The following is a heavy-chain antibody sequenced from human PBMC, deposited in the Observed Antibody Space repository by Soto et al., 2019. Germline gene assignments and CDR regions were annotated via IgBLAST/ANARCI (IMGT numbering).Heavy chain of an antibody. CDR3: ARGRPYGMDV. Sequence: PGGSLRLSCVGSGFRFSDYPLNWVRQAPGKGLVWVSRIDSDGSSTTYADSVKGRFTTSRDNAKNTLYLQMSSLRVEDTAVYYCARGRPYGMDVWGQGTTVTVSS. CDR2: IDSDGSST. J-gene: IGHJ6*02. V-gene: IGHV3-74*01. CDR1: GFRFSDYP.